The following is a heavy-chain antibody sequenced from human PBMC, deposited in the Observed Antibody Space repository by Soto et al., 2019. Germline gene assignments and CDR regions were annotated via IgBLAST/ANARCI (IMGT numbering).Heavy chain of an antibody. D-gene: IGHD6-19*01. CDR3: VRDFRGAVAGSEFDH. CDR2: INGNADNS. V-gene: IGHV3-74*01. J-gene: IGHJ4*02. Sequence: EVQLAESGGGLVLTGGSLRLSCAASGFSFVSYWMHWVRQVPGEGLAWVSRINGNADNSDYADSVKGRFTISRDNAMNRLYLQMDCLRADDTGVYYCVRDFRGAVAGSEFDHWGQGTLVTVSS. CDR1: GFSFVSYW.